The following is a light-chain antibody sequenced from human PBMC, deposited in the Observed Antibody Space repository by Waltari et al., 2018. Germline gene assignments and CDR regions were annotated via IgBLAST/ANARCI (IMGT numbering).Light chain of an antibody. CDR1: ENINNW. CDR2: KSS. J-gene: IGKJ1*01. CDR3: QQYRTFHWT. Sequence: DIQMTQSPSTLSASVGDRVTITCRASENINNWLAWYQQKPGKAPSLLIYKSSSLQTGVPVRFSGSVSGTQFTLTINSLQLDDSVTYHCQQYRTFHWTFGQGTKVEIK. V-gene: IGKV1-5*03.